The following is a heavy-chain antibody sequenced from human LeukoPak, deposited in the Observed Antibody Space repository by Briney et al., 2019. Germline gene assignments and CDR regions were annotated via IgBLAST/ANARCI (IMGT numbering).Heavy chain of an antibody. Sequence: PSETLSLTCAVSGGSISSYYWSWIRQPPGKGPEWVGYVHYSGDTNYNPSLKSRVTISVDTSKNQFSLKLTSVTAADTAIYYCARDRNLNGERWFDPWGQGTLVTVSS. J-gene: IGHJ5*02. D-gene: IGHD4-17*01. CDR1: GGSISSYY. CDR2: VHYSGDT. CDR3: ARDRNLNGERWFDP. V-gene: IGHV4-59*01.